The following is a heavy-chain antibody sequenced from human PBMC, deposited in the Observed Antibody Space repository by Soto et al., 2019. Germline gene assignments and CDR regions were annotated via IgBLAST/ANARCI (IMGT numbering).Heavy chain of an antibody. CDR1: GGSISSGGYS. CDR2: IYHSGST. J-gene: IGHJ4*02. D-gene: IGHD6-13*01. CDR3: ARAIAAAGIYFDY. Sequence: SETLSLTCAVSGGSISSGGYSWSWIRQPPGKGLEWIGYIYHSGSTYYNPSLKSRVTISVDRSKNQFSLKLSSVTAADTAVYYCARAIAAAGIYFDYWGQGTLVTVSS. V-gene: IGHV4-30-2*01.